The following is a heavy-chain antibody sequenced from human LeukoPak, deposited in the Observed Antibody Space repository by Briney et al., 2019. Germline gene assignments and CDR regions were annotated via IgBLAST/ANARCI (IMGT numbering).Heavy chain of an antibody. CDR1: GFTFTNAW. Sequence: GRSLRLSCAASGFTFTNAWMSWVRQAPGKGLEWVGHIKRKTDGGTPDNAAPVKGRFTISRDDSKNTLYLQMNRLKTEDTAVYYCATDLGGYYSGSGTYWGSLDYWGQGTVVTVSS. J-gene: IGHJ4*02. D-gene: IGHD3-10*01. CDR2: IKRKTDGGTP. CDR3: ATDLGGYYSGSGTYWGSLDY. V-gene: IGHV3-15*01.